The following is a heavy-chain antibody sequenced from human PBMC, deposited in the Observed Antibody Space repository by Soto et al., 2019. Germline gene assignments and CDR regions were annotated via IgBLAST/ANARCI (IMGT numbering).Heavy chain of an antibody. V-gene: IGHV3-23*01. Sequence: EVQLLESGGGLVQPGGSLRLSCAASGFTFSSYAMSWVRQAPGKGLEWVSAISGSGGSTYYAGSVKGRFTLSRDNSKNTLYLRMSSLRAEDTAVYYCPKVMTTVPPPFAYWGQGTLVTVSS. D-gene: IGHD4-17*01. CDR1: GFTFSSYA. J-gene: IGHJ4*02. CDR3: PKVMTTVPPPFAY. CDR2: ISGSGGST.